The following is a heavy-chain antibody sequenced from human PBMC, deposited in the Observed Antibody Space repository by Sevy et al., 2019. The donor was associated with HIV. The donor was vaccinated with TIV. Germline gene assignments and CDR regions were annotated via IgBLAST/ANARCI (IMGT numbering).Heavy chain of an antibody. CDR1: GFTFGDYT. CDR2: MSWDGARR. D-gene: IGHD3-16*01. J-gene: IGHJ4*02. CDR3: AIRLGLVTILDH. V-gene: IGHV3-43*01. Sequence: GGCLRLSCAASGFTFGDYTMHWVRQTPGKGLEWVSLMSWDGARRDYADSVKGRFTISRETSKNSLFLQMNNLGTEDTALYYCAIRLGLVTILDHWGQGTLVTVSS.